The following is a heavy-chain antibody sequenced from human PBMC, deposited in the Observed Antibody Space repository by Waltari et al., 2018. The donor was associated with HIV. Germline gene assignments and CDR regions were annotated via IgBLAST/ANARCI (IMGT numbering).Heavy chain of an antibody. CDR3: STSRPGAMFGDA. J-gene: IGHJ5*02. D-gene: IGHD3-3*01. CDR1: GYTFTNYD. V-gene: IGHV1-8*02. Sequence: QGQLVQSGAEVKQSGASVRISCKASGYTFTNYDINWLRQATGQGLEWMGWMNPSTGNAGFAHNFQGRVVMTRDIPINTAYMELSGLTSHDAAVYYCSTSRPGAMFGDAWGQGTLVTVSS. CDR2: MNPSTGNA.